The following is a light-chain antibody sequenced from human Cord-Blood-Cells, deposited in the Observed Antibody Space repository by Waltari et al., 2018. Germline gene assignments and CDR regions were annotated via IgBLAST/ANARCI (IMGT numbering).Light chain of an antibody. V-gene: IGLV2-23*02. CDR3: CSYAGSSTFVV. J-gene: IGLJ2*01. CDR1: SSDGARYNH. Sequence: QSALTQPASVSGSPGQSITISCTGTSSDGARYNHSSWYQQHPGTAPKLSIYEDSQRPAWVSNRFSGSKAGNTAALTIAGLHAEDEADYYCCSYAGSSTFVVFGGGTKLTVL. CDR2: EDS.